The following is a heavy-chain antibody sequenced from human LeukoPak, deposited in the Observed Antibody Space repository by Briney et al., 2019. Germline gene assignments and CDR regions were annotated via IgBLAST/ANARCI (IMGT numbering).Heavy chain of an antibody. CDR3: ARVDRIAAAGKSADPLYGMDV. V-gene: IGHV1-18*01. D-gene: IGHD6-13*01. CDR1: SYTFTSYG. CDR2: ISAYNGNT. Sequence: ASVKVSCKASSYTFTSYGISWVRQAPGQGLEWMGWISAYNGNTNYAQKLQGRVTMTTDTSTSTAYMELRSLRSDDTAVYYCARVDRIAAAGKSADPLYGMDVWGQGTTVTVSS. J-gene: IGHJ6*02.